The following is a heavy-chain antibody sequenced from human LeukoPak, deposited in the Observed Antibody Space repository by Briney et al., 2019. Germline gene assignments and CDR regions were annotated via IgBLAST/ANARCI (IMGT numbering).Heavy chain of an antibody. CDR2: ISSSGSTT. D-gene: IGHD3-22*01. V-gene: IGHV3-11*01. Sequence: GGSLRLSCAASGFTISDNYMSWLRQAPGKGLEWVSYISSSGSTTNYADSVKGRFTISRANDKNSLYLQMHSLRAEDTAVYYCARRVYDSSCQNLDWGQGTPVTVSS. CDR1: GFTISDNY. J-gene: IGHJ1*01. CDR3: ARRVYDSSCQNLD.